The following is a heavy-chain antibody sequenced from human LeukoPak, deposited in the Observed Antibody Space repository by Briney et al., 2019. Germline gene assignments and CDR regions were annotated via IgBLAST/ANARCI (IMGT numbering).Heavy chain of an antibody. CDR2: IYSDGTT. J-gene: IGHJ4*02. D-gene: IGHD1-14*01. Sequence: PGGSLRLSCAASGFTVSSNFMSWVRQAPEKGLEWVSVIYSDGTTYYADSVKGRFTMSRDNTKNTLFLQMNSLRAEDTAVYYCARPPERTGAFDIWGQGTLVTVSS. CDR1: GFTVSSNF. V-gene: IGHV3-53*01. CDR3: ARPPERTGAFDI.